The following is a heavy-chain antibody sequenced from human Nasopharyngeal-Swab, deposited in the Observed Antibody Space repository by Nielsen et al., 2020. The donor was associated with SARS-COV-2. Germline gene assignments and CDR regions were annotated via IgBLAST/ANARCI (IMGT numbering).Heavy chain of an antibody. D-gene: IGHD6-13*01. CDR3: ALAILSSSWYGAGDN. CDR2: ISAYNGNT. J-gene: IGHJ4*02. V-gene: IGHV1-18*01. CDR1: GYTFTSYG. Sequence: ASVKVSCKASGYTFTSYGISWVRQAPGQGLEWMGWISAYNGNTNYAQKLQGRVTMTTDTSTSTAYMELRSLRSDDTAVYYCALAILSSSWYGAGDNWGPGTLVTVSS.